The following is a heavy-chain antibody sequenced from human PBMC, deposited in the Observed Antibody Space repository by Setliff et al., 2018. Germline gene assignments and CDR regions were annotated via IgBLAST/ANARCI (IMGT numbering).Heavy chain of an antibody. V-gene: IGHV1-18*04. D-gene: IGHD1-1*01. CDR3: ARTGTYRYFDY. CDR2: ISSYSGQT. J-gene: IGHJ4*02. Sequence: GASVKVSCKSSGYIFSNYGITWVRQAPGQGPEWMGWISSYSGQTKYNEKIQDRVTMTRDTYATTAYMELRRLTLGDTAVYYCARTGTYRYFDYWGQGALVTVSS. CDR1: GYIFSNYG.